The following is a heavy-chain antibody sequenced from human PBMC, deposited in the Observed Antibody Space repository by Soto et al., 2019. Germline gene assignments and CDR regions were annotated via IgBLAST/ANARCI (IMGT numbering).Heavy chain of an antibody. D-gene: IGHD3-9*01. CDR3: ARGGYSYGSYYDILTGYYYGCDY. CDR2: ISSSSSYI. V-gene: IGHV3-21*01. CDR1: GFTFSSYS. J-gene: IGHJ4*02. Sequence: EVQLVESGGGLVKPGGSLRLSCAASGFTFSSYSMNWVRQAPGKGLEWVSSISSSSSYIYYADSVKGRFTISRDNAKNSLYLQMNSLRAEDTAVYYCARGGYSYGSYYDILTGYYYGCDYWGQGTLVTVSS.